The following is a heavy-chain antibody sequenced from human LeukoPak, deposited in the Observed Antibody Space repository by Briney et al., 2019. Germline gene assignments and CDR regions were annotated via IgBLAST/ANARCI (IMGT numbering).Heavy chain of an antibody. CDR3: ARYDSSGYYYPAPFDY. D-gene: IGHD3-22*01. CDR1: GFTFSSYW. Sequence: GGSLRLSCAASGFTFSSYWMSWVRQAPGKGLEWVANIEQDGSEKYYVDSVKGRFTISRDNAKNSLYLQMNSPRAEDTAVYYCARYDSSGYYYPAPFDYWGQGTLVTVSS. V-gene: IGHV3-7*01. J-gene: IGHJ4*02. CDR2: IEQDGSEK.